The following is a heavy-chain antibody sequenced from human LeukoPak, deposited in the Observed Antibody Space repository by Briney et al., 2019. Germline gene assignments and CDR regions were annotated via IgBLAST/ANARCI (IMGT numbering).Heavy chain of an antibody. CDR1: GESFSAYY. V-gene: IGHV4-34*01. D-gene: IGHD6-13*01. CDR2: INHSGST. J-gene: IGHJ4*02. CDR3: ARGIWQQLFGY. Sequence: SETLSLTCAVYGESFSAYYWTWIRQPPGKGLEWVGEINHSGSTNYNPSLKSRVTISVDTSKNQFYLKLSSVTAADTAVYYCARGIWQQLFGYWGQGTLVTVSS.